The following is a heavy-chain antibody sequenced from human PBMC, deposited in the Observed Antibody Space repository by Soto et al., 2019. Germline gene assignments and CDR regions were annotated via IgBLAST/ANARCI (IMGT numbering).Heavy chain of an antibody. CDR1: GFTFSSYE. Sequence: EVQLVESGGGLVQPGGSLRLSCAASGFTFSSYEMNWVRQAPGKGLEGVSYISSSFSTIYYADSVKGRFTISRDNAKNSLYLQMNSLRAEDTAVYYCARDGYYYYGMDVWGQGTTVTVS. CDR2: ISSSFSTI. CDR3: ARDGYYYYGMDV. J-gene: IGHJ6*02. V-gene: IGHV3-48*03.